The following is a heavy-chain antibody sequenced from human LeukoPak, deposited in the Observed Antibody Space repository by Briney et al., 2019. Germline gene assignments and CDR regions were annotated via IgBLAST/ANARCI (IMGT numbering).Heavy chain of an antibody. J-gene: IGHJ4*02. V-gene: IGHV1-18*01. CDR2: ISASNGNT. CDR3: TRSGYSRGDY. CDR1: GYTFTAGA. Sequence: ASVKVSCKASGYTFTAGAINWVRQAPGQGLEWMGWISASNGNTVYAQKFQDRLTMTTDTSTGTAYMELRSLRSDDTAVYYCTRSGYSRGDYWGQGTLVTVSS. D-gene: IGHD1-26*01.